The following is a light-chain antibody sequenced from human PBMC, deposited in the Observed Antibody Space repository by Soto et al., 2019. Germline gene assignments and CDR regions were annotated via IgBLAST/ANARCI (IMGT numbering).Light chain of an antibody. CDR2: GVS. V-gene: IGKV3-20*01. CDR1: QSVSSTY. J-gene: IGKJ1*01. CDR3: QQYGSSPWT. Sequence: EVVLTQSPGTLSLSPGERVTLSCRASQSVSSTYLAWYQQKPGQAPRLLIYGVSSRATGIPDRFSGSGSGTDFTLTISIMEPEDFAVYYCQQYGSSPWTFGQGTKVEIK.